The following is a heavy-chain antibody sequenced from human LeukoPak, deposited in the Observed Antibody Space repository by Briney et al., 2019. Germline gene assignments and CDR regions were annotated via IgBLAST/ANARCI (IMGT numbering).Heavy chain of an antibody. CDR3: ARGASDFWRGYVNCFDP. J-gene: IGHJ5*02. CDR2: MNPNSGNT. V-gene: IGHV1-8*01. CDR1: GYTFTSYD. D-gene: IGHD3-3*01. Sequence: GASVKVSCKASGYTFTSYDINWVRQATGQGLEWMGWMNPNSGNTGYAQKFQGRVTMTRNTSISTAYMELSSLRSEATAVYSCARGASDFWRGYVNCFDPWGQGTLVTVSS.